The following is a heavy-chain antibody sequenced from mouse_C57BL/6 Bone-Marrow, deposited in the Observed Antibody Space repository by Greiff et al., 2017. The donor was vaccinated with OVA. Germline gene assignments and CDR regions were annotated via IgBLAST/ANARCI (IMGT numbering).Heavy chain of an antibody. CDR1: GISITTGNYR. V-gene: IGHV3-5*01. CDR3: ARGSSLWYFDV. D-gene: IGHD1-1*01. J-gene: IGHJ1*03. CDR2: IYYSGTI. Sequence: EVKVVESGPGLVKPSQTVFLTCTVTGISITTGNYRWSWIRQFPGNKLEWIGYIYYSGTITYNPSLTSRTTITRDTPKNQFCLEMNSLTADDTATYYCARGSSLWYFDVWGTGTTVTVSS.